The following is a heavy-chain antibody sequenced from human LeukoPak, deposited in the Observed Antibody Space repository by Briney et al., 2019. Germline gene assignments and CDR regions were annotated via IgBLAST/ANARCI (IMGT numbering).Heavy chain of an antibody. Sequence: PSQTLSLTCTVSGGAISSYYWSWIRQSPGKGLEWIANIFYSGSPTYNPSLKSRVTISFDTSKNQFSLKLRSVTAAATAVCYCAKVGRIAAAGTYDYWGQGTLVTVSS. CDR2: IFYSGSP. D-gene: IGHD6-13*01. CDR3: AKVGRIAAAGTYDY. J-gene: IGHJ4*02. CDR1: GGAISSYY. V-gene: IGHV4-59*08.